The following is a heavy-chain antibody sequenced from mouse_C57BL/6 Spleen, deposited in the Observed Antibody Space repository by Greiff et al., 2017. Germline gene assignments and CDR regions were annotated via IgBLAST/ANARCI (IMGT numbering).Heavy chain of an antibody. CDR1: GFTFSDYG. J-gene: IGHJ3*01. CDR2: ISSGSSTI. CDR3: ARRPFAY. Sequence: EVKVVESGGGLVKPGGSLKLSCAASGFTFSDYGMHWVRQAPEKGLEWVAYISSGSSTIYYADTVKGRFTISRDNAKNTLCLQMTSLRSEDTAMYYCARRPFAYWGQGTLVTVSA. V-gene: IGHV5-17*01.